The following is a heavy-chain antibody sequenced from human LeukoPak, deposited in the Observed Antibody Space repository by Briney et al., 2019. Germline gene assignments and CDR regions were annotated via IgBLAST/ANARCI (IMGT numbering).Heavy chain of an antibody. CDR1: GFTFSSYA. D-gene: IGHD2-2*01. CDR2: ISGSGDST. CDR3: ARDRVVGYAFDI. J-gene: IGHJ3*02. Sequence: GGSLRLSCAASGFTFSSYAMTWVRQAPGKGLEWVSAISGSGDSTYYADSVKGRFTVSRDNAKNTLYLQMNSLRAEDTAVYYCARDRVVGYAFDIWGQGTMITVSS. V-gene: IGHV3-23*01.